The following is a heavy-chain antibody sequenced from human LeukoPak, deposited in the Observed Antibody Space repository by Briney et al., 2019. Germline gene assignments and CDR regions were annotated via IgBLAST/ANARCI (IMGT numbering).Heavy chain of an antibody. D-gene: IGHD5-24*01. V-gene: IGHV4-59*11. CDR2: ITNSGTT. CDR1: GESISSHY. J-gene: IGHJ2*01. CDR3: ARDAAEMATTPYWYFDL. Sequence: PSETLSLTCNVSGESISSHYWSWTRQSPGKGLEWIGYITNSGTTKFNPSLKSRVTISRDTSKNQISLKLSSVTAADTAVYYCARDAAEMATTPYWYFDLWGRGTLVTVSS.